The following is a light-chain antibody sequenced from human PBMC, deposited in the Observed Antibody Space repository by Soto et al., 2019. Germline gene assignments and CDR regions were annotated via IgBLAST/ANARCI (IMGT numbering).Light chain of an antibody. V-gene: IGKV3-20*01. CDR1: QSVSSSY. J-gene: IGKJ4*01. CDR2: GAS. Sequence: EIVLTQSPGTLSLSPGERATLSCRASQSVSSSYLAWYQQKPGQAPRLLIYGASSRATGITDRFSGSGSGTDFTLTISRQEPEDCAVYYCQQYGSSPLTFGGGTKLEIK. CDR3: QQYGSSPLT.